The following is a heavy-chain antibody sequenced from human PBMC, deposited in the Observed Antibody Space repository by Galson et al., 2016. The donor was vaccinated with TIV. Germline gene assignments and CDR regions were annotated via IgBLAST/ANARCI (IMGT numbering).Heavy chain of an antibody. D-gene: IGHD3-22*01. J-gene: IGHJ5*01. V-gene: IGHV1-69*13. CDR1: GDIFSGYA. Sequence: SVKVSCKASGDIFSGYAIHWVRQAPGQGLEWMGRIISIFRTANYAEKFQGRVTITADDSTNTVYMELSSLTSEDTAVYYCARSSDGRLYRYTRSEDHTAAPPSPSVKVSSKASGGIFSGYAINW. CDR3: ARSSDGRLYRYTRSEDHTAAPPSPSVKVSSKASGGIFSGYAINW. CDR2: IISIFRTA.